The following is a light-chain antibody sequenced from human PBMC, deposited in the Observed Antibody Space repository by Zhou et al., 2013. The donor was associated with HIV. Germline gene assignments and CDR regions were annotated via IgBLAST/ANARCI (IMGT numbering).Light chain of an antibody. CDR1: QSVSSRY. V-gene: IGKV3-20*01. Sequence: EIVLTQSPGTLSLSPGERATLSCRASQSVSSRYLAWYQQRPGQAPSLLIYDASSRATGIPDRFSGSGSGTDFTLTINSLQPEDFATYYCRHSYSIPYTFGPGPSWRSN. CDR2: DAS. CDR3: RHSYSIPYT. J-gene: IGKJ2*01.